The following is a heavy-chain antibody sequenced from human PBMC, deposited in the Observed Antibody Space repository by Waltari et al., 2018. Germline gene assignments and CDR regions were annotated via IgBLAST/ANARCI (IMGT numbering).Heavy chain of an antibody. D-gene: IGHD3-16*01. V-gene: IGHV1-2*02. J-gene: IGHJ3*01. CDR3: AWGQSVLDQDVFGV. CDR2: FTPYGGVA. CDR1: VYTFTDYS. Sequence: QVQLGQYGAEVKKPGASVKVSCEASVYTFTDYSIHWVRQAPGQGPEWMGWFTPYGGVANYVHRIQGRDTMNRDKSISTAYMELNRVIYDDTALYSCAWGQSVLDQDVFGVWGQGTMVTVSS.